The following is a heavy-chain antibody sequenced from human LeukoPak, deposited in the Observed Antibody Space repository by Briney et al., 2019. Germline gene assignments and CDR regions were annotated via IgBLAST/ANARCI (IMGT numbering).Heavy chain of an antibody. D-gene: IGHD3-22*01. Sequence: GASVKVSCKASGYTFTSYAMHWVRQAPGQRLEWMGWINAGNGNTKYSQKFQGRVTITRDTSASTAYMELSSLRSEDTAVYYCARVGYYDSSGYPRIFDYWGQGTLVTVSS. V-gene: IGHV1-3*01. CDR2: INAGNGNT. CDR3: ARVGYYDSSGYPRIFDY. CDR1: GYTFTSYA. J-gene: IGHJ4*02.